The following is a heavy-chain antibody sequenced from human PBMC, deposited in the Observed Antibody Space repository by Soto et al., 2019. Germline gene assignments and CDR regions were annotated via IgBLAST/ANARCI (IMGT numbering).Heavy chain of an antibody. CDR3: ARLEGLATISYYFDF. Sequence: QLQLQESGPGLVKPPETLSLTCSVSGDSINSDKYYWGWIRQPPGKGLEWIGSIYFRGNTYYNPSLQTRVTISLDKSKSQFSLKLNSVTAADSAVYFCARLEGLATISYYFDFWGQGALVTVSS. CDR2: IYFRGNT. D-gene: IGHD3-9*01. J-gene: IGHJ4*02. V-gene: IGHV4-39*01. CDR1: GDSINSDKYY.